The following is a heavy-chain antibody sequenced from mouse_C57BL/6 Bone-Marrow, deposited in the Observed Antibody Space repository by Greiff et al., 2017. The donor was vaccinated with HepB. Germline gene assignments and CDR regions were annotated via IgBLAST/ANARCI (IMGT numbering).Heavy chain of an antibody. CDR1: GYTFTSYW. D-gene: IGHD1-1*01. CDR3: ARSPFIRRDAMDY. CDR2: IHPNSGGT. J-gene: IGHJ4*01. V-gene: IGHV1-72*01. Sequence: QVQLQQPGAELVKPGASVKLSCKASGYTFTSYWMHWVKQRPGRGLEWIGRIHPNSGGTKYNEKFKSKATLTVDKPSSTAYMQLSSLTSEDSAVYYCARSPFIRRDAMDYWGQGTSVTVSS.